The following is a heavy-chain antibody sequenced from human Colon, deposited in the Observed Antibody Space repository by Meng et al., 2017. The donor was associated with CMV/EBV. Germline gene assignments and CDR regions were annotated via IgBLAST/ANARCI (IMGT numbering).Heavy chain of an antibody. J-gene: IGHJ2*01. CDR3: AVQVGPTERYFDI. V-gene: IGHV3-11*01. Sequence: GGSLRLSCAASGFRFSDHFMHWIRHTPERGLEWLSYITPDSTTKYHADSVKGRFTVSRDNAKNLMYLQMNSLSAEDTAVYYCAVQVGPTERYFDIWGRGTLVTVSS. CDR1: GFRFSDHF. D-gene: IGHD1-26*01. CDR2: ITPDSTTK.